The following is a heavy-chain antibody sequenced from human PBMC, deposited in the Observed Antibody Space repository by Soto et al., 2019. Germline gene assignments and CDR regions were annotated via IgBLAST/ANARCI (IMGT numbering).Heavy chain of an antibody. D-gene: IGHD2-15*01. V-gene: IGHV1-69*01. J-gene: IGHJ3*01. CDR2: IIPMFGTT. Sequence: QVQLVQSGAEVKKPGSSVKVSCKTSGGTFSSHALTWLRQAPGQGLEWMGGIIPMFGTTYTSQKFQGRVAISADETTSTLELSSLRSEDTAVYFCARCYVCYPGGDDAFDLWGQGTTVIVSS. CDR1: GGTFSSHA. CDR3: ARCYVCYPGGDDAFDL.